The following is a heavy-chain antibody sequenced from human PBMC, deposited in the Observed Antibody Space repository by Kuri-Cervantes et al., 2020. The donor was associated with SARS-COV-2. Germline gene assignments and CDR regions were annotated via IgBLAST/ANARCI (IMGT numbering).Heavy chain of an antibody. D-gene: IGHD2-2*01. V-gene: IGHV1-18*01. Sequence: ASVKVSCKASGYIFSNYGISWVRQAPGQGLEWLGWINPENGNTKYTQKVQGRATMTTDTSTSTAYMELRSLRSDDTAVYFCARGCETYHVWGQGTLVTVSS. J-gene: IGHJ4*02. CDR3: ARGCETYHV. CDR2: INPENGNT. CDR1: GYIFSNYG.